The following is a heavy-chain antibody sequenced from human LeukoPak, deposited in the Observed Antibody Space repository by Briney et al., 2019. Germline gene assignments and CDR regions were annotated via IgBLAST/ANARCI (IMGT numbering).Heavy chain of an antibody. D-gene: IGHD6-19*01. CDR3: SRADIRAIASSGWSGFDY. CDR2: ISGYNGNT. CDR1: HYTFTRYG. Sequence: GSSVKVSYTPSHYTFTRYGISRVRQAPGHRREGMGWISGYNGNTNYEQKLHARVTMTTYTYTSTAYMELRSLRSDDTAVYYCSRADIRAIASSGWSGFDYWGQGTLVTVSS. J-gene: IGHJ4*02. V-gene: IGHV1-18*01.